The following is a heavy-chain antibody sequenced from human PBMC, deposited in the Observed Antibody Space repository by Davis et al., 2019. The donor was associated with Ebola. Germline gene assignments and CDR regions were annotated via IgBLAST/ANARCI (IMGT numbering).Heavy chain of an antibody. D-gene: IGHD2-2*01. CDR1: GFTFSSYA. J-gene: IGHJ4*02. CDR3: ARSSYQPDW. V-gene: IGHV3-23*01. CDR2: ISASGGST. Sequence: GESLKISCAASGFTFSSYAMSWVRQAPGKGLEWVSAISASGGSTYYADSVKGRFTISRDNARNTVSLQMNSLRAEDTALYYCARSSYQPDWWGQGTLVTVSS.